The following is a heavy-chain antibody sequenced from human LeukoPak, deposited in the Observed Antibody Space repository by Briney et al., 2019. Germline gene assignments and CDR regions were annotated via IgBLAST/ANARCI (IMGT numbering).Heavy chain of an antibody. CDR1: GFTFSSYA. CDR3: ARDSDLSGYILDY. Sequence: GGSLRLSCAASGFTFSSYAMSWVRQAPGKGLEWVSAISGSGGSTYYADSVKGRFTISRDNSKNTLYLQMNSLRAEDTAVYYCARDSDLSGYILDYWGQGTLVTVSS. D-gene: IGHD3-22*01. CDR2: ISGSGGST. J-gene: IGHJ4*02. V-gene: IGHV3-23*01.